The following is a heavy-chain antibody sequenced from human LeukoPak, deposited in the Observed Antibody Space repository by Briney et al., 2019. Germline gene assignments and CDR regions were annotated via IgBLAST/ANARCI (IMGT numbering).Heavy chain of an antibody. V-gene: IGHV4-61*10. D-gene: IGHD1-1*01. Sequence: RPSETLSLTCKVSGASVSTTPYYWTWIRQPAGKGLEWIGRIFNTGPANYNPSFKSRVTISLDTSKNEFSLNLNSVTAADTAVYFCAASWNDERCFDPWGQGTLVIVSS. CDR1: GASVSTTPYY. CDR3: AASWNDERCFDP. J-gene: IGHJ5*02. CDR2: IFNTGPA.